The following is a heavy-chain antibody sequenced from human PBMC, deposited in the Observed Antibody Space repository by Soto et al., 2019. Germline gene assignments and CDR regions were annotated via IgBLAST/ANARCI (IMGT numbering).Heavy chain of an antibody. CDR2: IYYSGST. V-gene: IGHV4-31*03. Sequence: SETLSLTCTVSGGSISSGGYYWSWIRQHPGKGLEWIGYIYYSGSTYYNPSLKSRVTISVDTSKNQFSLKLSSVTAADTAVYYCASREIAAAVKTYYCGMDVWGQGTTVTVSS. CDR3: ASREIAAAVKTYYCGMDV. J-gene: IGHJ6*02. D-gene: IGHD6-13*01. CDR1: GGSISSGGYY.